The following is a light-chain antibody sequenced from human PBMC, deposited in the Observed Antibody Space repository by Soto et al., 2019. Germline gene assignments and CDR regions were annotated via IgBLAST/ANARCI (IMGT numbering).Light chain of an antibody. CDR3: SLYTSSSTVV. Sequence: QSALTQPPSVSGSPGQSVTISCTGTSSDVGNYKRVSWYQQPPGTAPKLMIYEVSNRPSGVPDRFSGSKSGNTASLTISGLQAEYEADYYCSLYTSSSTVVFGGGTKLTVL. CDR2: EVS. V-gene: IGLV2-18*01. CDR1: SSDVGNYKR. J-gene: IGLJ2*01.